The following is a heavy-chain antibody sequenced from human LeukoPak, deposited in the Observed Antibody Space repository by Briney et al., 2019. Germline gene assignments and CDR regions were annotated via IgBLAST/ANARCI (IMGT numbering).Heavy chain of an antibody. CDR1: GLSIGDNS. Sequence: SGGSLRLSCAASGLSIGDNSMHWVRQAPGKGLEWVSLISWDESTTYYSDSVKGRFTVSRDSSKNSLHLQMNSLRTEDTALYYCARGPNRWWVVSRNWGIDVWGQGTTVTVPS. V-gene: IGHV3-43*01. CDR3: ARGPNRWWVVSRNWGIDV. J-gene: IGHJ6*02. CDR2: ISWDESTT. D-gene: IGHD2-15*01.